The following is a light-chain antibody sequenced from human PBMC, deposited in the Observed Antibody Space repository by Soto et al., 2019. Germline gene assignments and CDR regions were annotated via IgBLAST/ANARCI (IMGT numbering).Light chain of an antibody. CDR3: QQYSASPRT. CDR2: GAS. Sequence: EIVLRQSPNTLSLSPGERATLSCWASESVSSSYLAWYQHRPGQAPRLLIYGASSRATGIPDRLSGSGSGTDFNLHISRLEPDHFALYYCQQYSASPRTFGQGTQVAIK. J-gene: IGKJ2*01. V-gene: IGKV3-20*01. CDR1: ESVSSSY.